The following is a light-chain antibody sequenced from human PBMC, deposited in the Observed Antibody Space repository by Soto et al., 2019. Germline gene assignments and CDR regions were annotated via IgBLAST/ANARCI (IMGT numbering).Light chain of an antibody. CDR3: QQYGSSPPIT. CDR1: QSVSSNY. Sequence: IVLPQSPGTLSLSPGERATLSCMASQSVSSNYLAWYQQKPGQAPRLLIYGASTMATGIPDRFSGSGSGTDFTLTISRLEPEDFAVYYCQQYGSSPPITFGQGTRLEIK. J-gene: IGKJ5*01. V-gene: IGKV3-20*01. CDR2: GAS.